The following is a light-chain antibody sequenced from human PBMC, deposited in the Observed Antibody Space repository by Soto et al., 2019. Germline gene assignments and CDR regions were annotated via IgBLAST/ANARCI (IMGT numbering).Light chain of an antibody. CDR2: GAS. CDR1: QGVSSN. Sequence: EIVMTQSPATLSVSPGERATLSCRASQGVSSNLAWYQQKPGQAPRLLIYGASTRATGIPARFSGSGSGTDFTLTISSLQSEDFAVYYCQQYNNWPRTFGQGTKVDIK. V-gene: IGKV3-15*01. CDR3: QQYNNWPRT. J-gene: IGKJ1*01.